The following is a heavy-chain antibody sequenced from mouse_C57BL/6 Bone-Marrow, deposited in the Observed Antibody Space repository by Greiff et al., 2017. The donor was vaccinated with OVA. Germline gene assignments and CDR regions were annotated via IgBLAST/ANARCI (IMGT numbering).Heavy chain of an antibody. V-gene: IGHV5-6*02. J-gene: IGHJ2*01. CDR1: GFTFSSYG. CDR2: ISSGGSYT. CDR3: AREGGSYYFDY. Sequence: EVKLVESGGDLVKPGGSLKLSCAASGFTFSSYGMSWVRQTPDKRLEWVATISSGGSYTYYPDSVKGRFTISRDNAKNTLYLQMSSLKSEDTAMYYCAREGGSYYFDYWGQGTTLTVSS.